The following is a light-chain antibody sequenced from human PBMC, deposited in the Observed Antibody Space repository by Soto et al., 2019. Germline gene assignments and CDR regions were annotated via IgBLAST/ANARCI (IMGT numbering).Light chain of an antibody. J-gene: IGLJ3*02. CDR2: STD. V-gene: IGLV8-61*01. CDR1: SGSVSTGYY. Sequence: QTVVTQEPSFSVSPGRTVTLTCGLSSGSVSTGYYPSWYQQTPGQAPRTLIYSTDTRSSGVPDRFSGSILGNKAALTITGAQADYEADYYCVLYMGSGIWVFGGRTKVTVL. CDR3: VLYMGSGIWV.